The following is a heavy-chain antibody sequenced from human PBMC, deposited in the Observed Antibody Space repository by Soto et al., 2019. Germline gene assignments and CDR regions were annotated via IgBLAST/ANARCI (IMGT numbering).Heavy chain of an antibody. CDR1: GGSISSGGFS. D-gene: IGHD3-22*01. Sequence: SETLSLTCAVSGGSISSGGFSWSWIRQAPGKGLEWIGYIYHRGSTYYNPSLKSRVTISVDRSKNQFSLKMTSVTAADTAVYYCARAMYFDSSGYHSYYFDYWGRGTLVTVSS. CDR3: ARAMYFDSSGYHSYYFDY. CDR2: IYHRGST. J-gene: IGHJ4*02. V-gene: IGHV4-30-2*01.